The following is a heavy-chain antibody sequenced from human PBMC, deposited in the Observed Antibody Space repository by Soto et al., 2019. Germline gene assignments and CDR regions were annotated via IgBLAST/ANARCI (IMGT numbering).Heavy chain of an antibody. CDR1: GYTFTGYY. J-gene: IGHJ5*02. Sequence: ASVKVSCKASGYTFTGYYMHWVRQAPGQGLEWMGWINPNSGGTNYAQKFQGRVTMTRDTSISTAYMELSRLRSDDTAVYYCARALGWSVLMVYAIENNWFDPWGQGTLVTVSS. V-gene: IGHV1-2*02. CDR3: ARALGWSVLMVYAIENNWFDP. CDR2: INPNSGGT. D-gene: IGHD2-8*01.